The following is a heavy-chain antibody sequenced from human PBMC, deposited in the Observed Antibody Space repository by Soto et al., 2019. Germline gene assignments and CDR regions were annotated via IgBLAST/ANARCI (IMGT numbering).Heavy chain of an antibody. CDR3: ARWVYCGGDCQNAFDI. CDR1: GGSISSYY. D-gene: IGHD2-21*02. V-gene: IGHV4-59*01. CDR2: IYYSGST. J-gene: IGHJ3*02. Sequence: QVQLQESGPGLVKPSETLSLTCTVSGGSISSYYWSWIRQPPGKGLEWIGYIYYSGSTNYNPSLKSRVTISVDTSKNQFSLKLSSVTAADTAVYYCARWVYCGGDCQNAFDIWGQGTMVTVSS.